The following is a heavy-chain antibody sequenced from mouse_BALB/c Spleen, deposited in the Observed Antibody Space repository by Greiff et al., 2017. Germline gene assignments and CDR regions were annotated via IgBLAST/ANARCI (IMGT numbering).Heavy chain of an antibody. CDR3: AREPNRYYAMDY. CDR2: ISDGGSYT. D-gene: IGHD6-1*01. J-gene: IGHJ4*01. CDR1: GFTFSDYY. Sequence: EVQLQESGGGLVKPGGSLKLSCAASGFTFSDYYMYWVRQTPEKRLEWVATISDGGSYTYYPDSVKGRFTISRDNAKNNLYLQMSSLKSEDTAMYYCAREPNRYYAMDYWGQGTSVTVSS. V-gene: IGHV5-4*02.